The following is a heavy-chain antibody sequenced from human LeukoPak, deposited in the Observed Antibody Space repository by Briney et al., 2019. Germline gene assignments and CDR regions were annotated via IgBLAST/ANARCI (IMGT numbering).Heavy chain of an antibody. CDR3: AKDIKGIKDDYHATFEFDY. Sequence: GRSLRLSCAASGFTFDDYAMHWVRQAPGKGLEWVSGISWNSGSIGYADSVKGRFTISRDNAKSSLYLQMNSLRAEDTALYYCAKDIKGIKDDYHATFEFDYWGQGTLVTVSS. CDR2: ISWNSGSI. CDR1: GFTFDDYA. J-gene: IGHJ4*02. D-gene: IGHD4-11*01. V-gene: IGHV3-9*01.